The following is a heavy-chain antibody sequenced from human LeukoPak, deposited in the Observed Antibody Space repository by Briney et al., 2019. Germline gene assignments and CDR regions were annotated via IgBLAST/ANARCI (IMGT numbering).Heavy chain of an antibody. J-gene: IGHJ5*02. CDR3: ARAGSEYATGTNNWFDP. D-gene: IGHD1-1*01. V-gene: IGHV3-33*01. CDR1: GFTFSSYG. Sequence: GRSLRLSCAASGFTFSSYGMHWVRQAPGKGLEWVAVIWYDGSNKYYADSVKGRFTISRDNSKTTLYLQMNSLRAEDTAVYYCARAGSEYATGTNNWFDPWGQGTLVTVSS. CDR2: IWYDGSNK.